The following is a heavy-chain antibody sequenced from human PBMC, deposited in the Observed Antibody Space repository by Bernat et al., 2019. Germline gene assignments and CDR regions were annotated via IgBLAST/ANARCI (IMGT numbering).Heavy chain of an antibody. Sequence: EAQLLESGGGLVQPGGSLRLSCAASGISFRSYAMSWVRQAPGKGLEWVSGISGSGDSTYYADSVKGRFTISRDNSKNTLYLQVNSLRAEDTAVYYCVKPKWGPDAFDIWGQGTMVTVSS. D-gene: IGHD1-26*01. CDR2: ISGSGDST. CDR1: GISFRSYA. V-gene: IGHV3-23*01. J-gene: IGHJ3*02. CDR3: VKPKWGPDAFDI.